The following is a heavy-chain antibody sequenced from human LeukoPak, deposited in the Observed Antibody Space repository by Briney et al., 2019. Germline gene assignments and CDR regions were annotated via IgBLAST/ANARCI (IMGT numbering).Heavy chain of an antibody. J-gene: IGHJ3*02. CDR1: GFTFSSYG. CDR3: AKDFSRQLVLYAFDI. D-gene: IGHD6-13*01. CDR2: IWYGGSNK. Sequence: TGGSLRLSCAASGFTFSSYGMHWVRQAPGKGLEWVAVIWYGGSNKYYADSVKGRFTISRDNSKNTLYLQMNSLRAEDTAVYYCAKDFSRQLVLYAFDIWGQGTMVTVSS. V-gene: IGHV3-30*02.